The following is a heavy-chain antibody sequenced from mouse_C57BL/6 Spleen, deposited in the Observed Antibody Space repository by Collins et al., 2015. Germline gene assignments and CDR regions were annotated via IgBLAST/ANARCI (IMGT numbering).Heavy chain of an antibody. J-gene: IGHJ1*03. V-gene: IGHV1-55*01. CDR1: GYTFTSYW. CDR2: IYPGSGST. Sequence: QVQLQQPGAELVKPGASVKMSCKASGYTFTSYWITWVKQRPGQGLEWIGDIYPGSGSTNYNEKFKSKATLTVDTSSSTVYMQLSSLTSEDSSVYYCARRGPPYWYFDVWGTGTTVTVSS. D-gene: IGHD6-1*01. CDR3: ARRGPPYWYFDV.